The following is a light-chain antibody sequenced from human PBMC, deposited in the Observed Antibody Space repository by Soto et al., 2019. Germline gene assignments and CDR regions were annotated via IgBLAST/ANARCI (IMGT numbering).Light chain of an antibody. CDR2: EVS. CDR3: MPSIQLPYT. Sequence: DIVMTQTPLSLSVTPGQPASMSCKSSKSLLKSNGNTYLYWYLQKPGQPPQPLIYEVSNRFSGVSDGFSGSGSGTDFTLKISRVEAEDVGAYYCMPSIQLPYTFGQGTKLEIK. J-gene: IGKJ2*01. V-gene: IGKV2D-29*01. CDR1: KSLLKSNGNTY.